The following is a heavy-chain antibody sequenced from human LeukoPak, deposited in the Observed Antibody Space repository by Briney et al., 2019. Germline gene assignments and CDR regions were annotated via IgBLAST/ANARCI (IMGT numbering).Heavy chain of an antibody. CDR2: ISYDGSNK. J-gene: IGHJ4*02. D-gene: IGHD6-13*01. CDR3: AKDSEPIVAAGHYFDY. V-gene: IGHV3-30*18. CDR1: GFTFSSYG. Sequence: QTGGSLRLSCAASGFTFSSYGMHWVRQAPGKGLEWVAVISYDGSNKYYADSVKGRFTISRDNSKNTLYLQMNSLRAEDTAVYYCAKDSEPIVAAGHYFDYWGQGTLVTVSS.